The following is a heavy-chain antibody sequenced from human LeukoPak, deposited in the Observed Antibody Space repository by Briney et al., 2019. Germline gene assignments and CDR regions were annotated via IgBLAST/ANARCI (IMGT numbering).Heavy chain of an antibody. J-gene: IGHJ1*01. CDR1: GFTVNSNY. V-gene: IGHV3-53*01. D-gene: IGHD6-25*01. CDR3: ARDRAASGGLFQY. CDR2: SYSGGST. Sequence: GGSLRLSCAASGFTVNSNYLSWVRQAPGKGLEWVSTFSYSGGSTYYTDSVKGRFTISRDNSKNTLYLQMNSLRAEDTAIYYCARDRAASGGLFQYWGQGALVTVSS.